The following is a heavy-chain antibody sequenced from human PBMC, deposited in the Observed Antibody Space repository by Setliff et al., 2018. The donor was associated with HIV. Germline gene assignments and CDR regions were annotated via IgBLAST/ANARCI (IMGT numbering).Heavy chain of an antibody. D-gene: IGHD1-7*01. CDR1: GGSLSSGSYY. J-gene: IGHJ4*01. V-gene: IGHV4-39*07. CDR2: IHHSGST. CDR3: ARAGGTGDFDF. Sequence: PSETLSLTCSVSGGSLSSGSYYWGWIRQPPGKGLEWIGEIHHSGSTYYNPSLRSRVTISLQTSKNQFSLKLTSVTAADTAVYYCARAGGTGDFDFWGHGALVTVSS.